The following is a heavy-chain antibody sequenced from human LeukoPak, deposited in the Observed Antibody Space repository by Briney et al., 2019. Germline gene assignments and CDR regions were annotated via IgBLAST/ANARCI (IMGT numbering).Heavy chain of an antibody. V-gene: IGHV4-31*03. Sequence: SETLSLTCTVSGGSISSGGYYWSWIRQHPGKGLEWIGYIYYSGSTYYNPSLKSRVTISVDTSKNQFSLKLSSVTAADTAVYYCARDYYDSSGYFDAFDIWGKGTMVTVS. D-gene: IGHD3-22*01. CDR3: ARDYYDSSGYFDAFDI. CDR2: IYYSGST. CDR1: GGSISSGGYY. J-gene: IGHJ3*02.